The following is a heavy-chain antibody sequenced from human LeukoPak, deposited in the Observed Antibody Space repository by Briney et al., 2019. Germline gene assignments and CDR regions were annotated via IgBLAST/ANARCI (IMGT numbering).Heavy chain of an antibody. CDR1: GFTFSSYD. CDR3: AKVDGGVARAFDY. J-gene: IGHJ4*02. CDR2: ISYDGSNK. V-gene: IGHV3-30*18. D-gene: IGHD5-12*01. Sequence: GRSLRLSCAASGFTFSSYDMHWGRQAPGKGLEWVAVISYDGSNKYYADCVKGRFTISRDNSKNTLYMQMNSLGAEDTAVYYCAKVDGGVARAFDYWGQGTLVTVSS.